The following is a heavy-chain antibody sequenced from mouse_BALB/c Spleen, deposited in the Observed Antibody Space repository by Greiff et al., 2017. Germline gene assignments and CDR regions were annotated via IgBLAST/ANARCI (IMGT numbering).Heavy chain of an antibody. CDR3: AREGNLSYFDY. J-gene: IGHJ2*01. CDR2: ISNLAYSI. CDR1: GFTFSDYG. V-gene: IGHV5-15*02. D-gene: IGHD3-2*02. Sequence: EVMLVESGGGLVQPGGSRKLSCAASGFTFSDYGMAWVRQAPGKGPEWVAFISNLAYSIYYADTVTGRFTISRENAKNTLYLEMSSLRSEDTAMYYCAREGNLSYFDYGGQGGTLTVSS.